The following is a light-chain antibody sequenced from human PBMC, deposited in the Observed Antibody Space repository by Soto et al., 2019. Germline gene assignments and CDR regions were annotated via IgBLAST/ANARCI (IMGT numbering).Light chain of an antibody. Sequence: FTRHPDFLSACVFAGVTTRCLASQGISTYLAGYQQKLGKHPTHLIYDASTMQSSGLSRLSGSSSGTEVTPTTRSLQPEDFATYYCQQINGYLALTCGGGNTGDIK. CDR2: DAS. J-gene: IGKJ4*01. V-gene: IGKV1-9*01. CDR1: QGISTY. CDR3: QQINGYLALT.